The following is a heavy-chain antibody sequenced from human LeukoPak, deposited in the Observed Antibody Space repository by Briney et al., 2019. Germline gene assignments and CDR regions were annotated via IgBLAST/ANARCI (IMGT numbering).Heavy chain of an antibody. CDR2: ISPYNANT. V-gene: IGHV1-18*01. CDR1: GYSFTSYG. Sequence: ASVKVSRKASGYSFTSYGINWVRQAPGQGLEWMGWISPYNANTNYAQKLQGRVTMTTDTSTNTAYMELRSLRSDDTAVYYCAKGGSGSYYYYSDYWGQGTLVTVSS. D-gene: IGHD1-26*01. J-gene: IGHJ4*02. CDR3: AKGGSGSYYYYSDY.